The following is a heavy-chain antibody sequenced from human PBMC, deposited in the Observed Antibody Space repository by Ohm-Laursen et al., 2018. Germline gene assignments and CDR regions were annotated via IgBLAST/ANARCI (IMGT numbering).Heavy chain of an antibody. V-gene: IGHV3-30*03. Sequence: SLRLSCTASGFTFSSYGMHWVRPAPGKGLEWVAVISYDGSNKYYADSVKGRFTISRDNSKNTLYLQMNSLRAEDTAVYYCARVMDSSGWYFDYWGQGTLVTVSS. CDR3: ARVMDSSGWYFDY. CDR1: GFTFSSYG. D-gene: IGHD6-19*01. J-gene: IGHJ4*02. CDR2: ISYDGSNK.